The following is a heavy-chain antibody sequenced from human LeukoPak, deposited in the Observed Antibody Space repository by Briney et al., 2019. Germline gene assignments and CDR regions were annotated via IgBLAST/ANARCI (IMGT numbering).Heavy chain of an antibody. CDR3: ANGVLMAYDI. J-gene: IGHJ3*02. CDR2: ISGSGGST. V-gene: IGHV3-23*01. CDR1: GFTFSSYA. Sequence: GGSLRLSCAASGFTFSSYAMSWVRQAPGKGLECVSVISGSGGSTYYADSVKGRFTISRDNSKNTLYLQMNSLRAEDTAVYYCANGVLMAYDIWGQGTMVTVSS. D-gene: IGHD2-8*01.